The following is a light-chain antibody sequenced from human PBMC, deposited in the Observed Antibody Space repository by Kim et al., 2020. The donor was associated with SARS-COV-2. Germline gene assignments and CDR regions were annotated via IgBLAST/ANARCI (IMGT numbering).Light chain of an antibody. CDR2: LNSDGSH. CDR1: SGHSSYA. CDR3: QTWGTGIVV. J-gene: IGLJ2*01. Sequence: SVKLTCTLSSGHSSYAIAGHQQQPEKGPRYLMKLNSDGSHSKGDGIPDRFSGSSSGAERYLTISSLQSEDEADYYCQTWGTGIVVFGGGTQLTVL. V-gene: IGLV4-69*01.